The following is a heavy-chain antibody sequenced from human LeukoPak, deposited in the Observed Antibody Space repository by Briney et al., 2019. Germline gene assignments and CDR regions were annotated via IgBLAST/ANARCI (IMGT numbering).Heavy chain of an antibody. CDR3: ARGRGGYSSSSPVSHYYYYYYMDV. V-gene: IGHV4-61*02. CDR1: GGSISSGSYY. J-gene: IGHJ6*03. CDR2: IYTSGST. D-gene: IGHD6-6*01. Sequence: PSETLSLTCTVSGGSISSGSYYWSWIRQPAGKGLEWIGRIYTSGSTNYNPSLKSRVTISVDTSKNQFSLKLSSVTAADTAVYYCARGRGGYSSSSPVSHYYYYYYMDVWGKGTTVTVSS.